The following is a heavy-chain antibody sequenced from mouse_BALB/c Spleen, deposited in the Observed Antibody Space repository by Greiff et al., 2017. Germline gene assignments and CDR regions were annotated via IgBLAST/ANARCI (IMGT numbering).Heavy chain of an antibody. Sequence: QVQLQQPGAELVRPGASVKLSCKASGYTFTSYWINWVKQRPGQGLEWIGNIYPSDSYTNYNQKFKDKATLTVDKSSSTAYMQLSSPTSEDSAVYYCTRNYGYDRNYFDYWGQGTTLTVSS. CDR3: TRNYGYDRNYFDY. J-gene: IGHJ2*01. D-gene: IGHD2-2*01. V-gene: IGHV1-69*02. CDR2: IYPSDSYT. CDR1: GYTFTSYW.